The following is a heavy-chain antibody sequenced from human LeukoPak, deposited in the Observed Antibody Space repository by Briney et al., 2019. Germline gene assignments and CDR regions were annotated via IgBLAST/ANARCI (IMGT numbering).Heavy chain of an antibody. CDR1: GGSISSGGYY. J-gene: IGHJ6*03. CDR2: IYYSGST. Sequence: PSETLSLTCTVSGGSISSGGYYWSWIRQHPGKGLEWIGYIYYSGSTYYNPSLKSRVTISVDTSKNQFSLKLSSVTAADTAVYYCARVPFTDYHYYYMDVWGKGTTVTVSS. CDR3: ARVPFTDYHYYYMDV. V-gene: IGHV4-31*03.